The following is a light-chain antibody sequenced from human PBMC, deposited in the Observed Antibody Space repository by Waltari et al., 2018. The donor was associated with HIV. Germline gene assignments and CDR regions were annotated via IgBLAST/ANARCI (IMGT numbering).Light chain of an antibody. CDR1: TSTIGTNV. J-gene: IGLJ2*01. Sequence: QSVLAQPPSVSGTPGQRVTISCSGTTSTIGTNVVNWYQQVPGTAPKLLISSNKQRPSGVPDRFSGFKSGTSASLAINGLQSEDEADYYCATWDDTPTGHVLFGGGTKVTVL. CDR3: ATWDDTPTGHVL. CDR2: SNK. V-gene: IGLV1-44*01.